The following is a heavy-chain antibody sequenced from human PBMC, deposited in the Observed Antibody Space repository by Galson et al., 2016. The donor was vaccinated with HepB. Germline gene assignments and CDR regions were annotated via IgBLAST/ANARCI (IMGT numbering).Heavy chain of an antibody. D-gene: IGHD6-13*01. Sequence: SLRLSCAASGFTFSYYSMNWVRQAPGKGLEWVSSISSSSDIYYADSAKGRYTISRDNAKNTLYLQMNSLRAEDTAVYYWAIDLIAAAGRTFYYYYYSIDVWGKATTVTVSS. J-gene: IGHJ6*03. CDR2: ISSSSDI. CDR1: GFTFSYYS. V-gene: IGHV3-21*01. CDR3: AIDLIAAAGRTFYYYYYSIDV.